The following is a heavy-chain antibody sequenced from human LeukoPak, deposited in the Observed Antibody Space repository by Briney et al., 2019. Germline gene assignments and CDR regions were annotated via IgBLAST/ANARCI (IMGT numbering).Heavy chain of an antibody. J-gene: IGHJ4*02. Sequence: GASVKVSCKASGYTFTGYYIHWVRQAPGQGLEWMGWISAYNGNTNYAQKLQGRVTMTTDTSTSTAYMELSRLRSDDTAVYYCARSIAVAGIDYWGQGTLVTVSS. V-gene: IGHV1-18*04. D-gene: IGHD6-19*01. CDR3: ARSIAVAGIDY. CDR1: GYTFTGYY. CDR2: ISAYNGNT.